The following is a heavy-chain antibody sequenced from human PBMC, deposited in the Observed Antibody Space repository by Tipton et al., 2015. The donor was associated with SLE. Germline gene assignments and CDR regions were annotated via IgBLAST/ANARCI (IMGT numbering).Heavy chain of an antibody. Sequence: TLSLTCTVSGGSISSSSYYWGWIRQPPGKGLEWIGSIYYSGSTYYNPSLKSRVTISVDTSKNQFSLKLSSVTAADTAVYYCASGDAGGYSYEEHYWGQGTLVTVSS. CDR3: ASGDAGGYSYEEHY. D-gene: IGHD5-18*01. J-gene: IGHJ4*02. V-gene: IGHV4-39*07. CDR2: IYYSGST. CDR1: GGSISSSSYY.